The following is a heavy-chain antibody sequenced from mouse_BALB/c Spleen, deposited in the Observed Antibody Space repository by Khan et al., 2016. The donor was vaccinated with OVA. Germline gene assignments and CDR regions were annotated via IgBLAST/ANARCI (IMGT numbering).Heavy chain of an antibody. CDR1: GFTFSGFG. CDR2: ISSGSTTI. J-gene: IGHJ4*01. V-gene: IGHV5-17*02. Sequence: EVELVESGGNLVQPGGSRKLSCAASGFTFSGFGMHWFRQAPEKGLEWVAYISSGSTTIYYAVTVKGRFTISRDNSKNSLFLHMTSLWSEDTAMYYCARRRIFDGYYGGAIGYWGQGTSVTASS. CDR3: ARRRIFDGYYGGAIGY. D-gene: IGHD2-3*01.